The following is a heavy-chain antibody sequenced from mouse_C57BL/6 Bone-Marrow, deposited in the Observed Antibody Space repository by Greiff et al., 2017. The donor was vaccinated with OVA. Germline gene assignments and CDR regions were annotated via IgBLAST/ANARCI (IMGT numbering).Heavy chain of an antibody. V-gene: IGHV1-82*01. CDR1: GYAFSSSW. D-gene: IGHD1-1*01. CDR2: IYPGDGDT. J-gene: IGHJ3*01. Sequence: VMLVESGPELVKPGASVKISCKASGYAFSSSWMNWVKQRPGKGLEWIGRIYPGDGDTNYNGKFKGKATLTADKSSSTAYMQLSSLTSEDSAVYFCARYYYGSEAWFAYWGQGTLVTVSA. CDR3: ARYYYGSEAWFAY.